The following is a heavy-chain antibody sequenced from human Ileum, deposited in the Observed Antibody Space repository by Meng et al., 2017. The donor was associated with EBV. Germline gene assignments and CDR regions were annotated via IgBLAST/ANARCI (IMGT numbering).Heavy chain of an antibody. CDR2: IYHNGGT. J-gene: IGHJ4*02. Sequence: HLQESGPGLGKPSGNMSLTCAVSGGSITERNSWSWVRQPPGQGLEWIGEIYHNGGTNYNPSLKSRVTISVDKSKNEISLKLRSVTAADTAVYYCARWAFIYSYGFDNWGQGTLVTVSS. V-gene: IGHV4-4*02. D-gene: IGHD5-18*01. CDR1: GGSITERNS. CDR3: ARWAFIYSYGFDN.